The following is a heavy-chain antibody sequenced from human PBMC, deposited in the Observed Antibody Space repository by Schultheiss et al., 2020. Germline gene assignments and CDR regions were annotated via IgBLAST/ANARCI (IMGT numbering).Heavy chain of an antibody. CDR3: ARVKPGIAVAGFDY. CDR2: IYYSGST. D-gene: IGHD6-19*01. J-gene: IGHJ4*02. Sequence: SETLSLTCTVSGGSISSYYWSWIRQPPGKGLEWIGYIYYSGSTNYNPSLKSRVTISVDTSKNQFSLKLSSVTAADTAVYYCARVKPGIAVAGFDYWGQGTLVTVSS. CDR1: GGSISSYY. V-gene: IGHV4-59*01.